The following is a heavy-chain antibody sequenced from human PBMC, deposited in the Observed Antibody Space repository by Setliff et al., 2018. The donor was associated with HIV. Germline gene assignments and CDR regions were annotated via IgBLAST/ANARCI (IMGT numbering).Heavy chain of an antibody. CDR1: GDSVSSDSAA. Sequence: LTCAISGDSVSSDSAAWNWIRQSPSRGLEWLAGTYYRSKWYTDYAVSVKSRITINPDTSRNQFSLQLSSVIPDDSAVYFCARGGITAYYFDHWAQGTLVTVSS. J-gene: IGHJ4*02. D-gene: IGHD5-18*01. CDR3: ARGGITAYYFDH. CDR2: TYYRSKWYT. V-gene: IGHV6-1*01.